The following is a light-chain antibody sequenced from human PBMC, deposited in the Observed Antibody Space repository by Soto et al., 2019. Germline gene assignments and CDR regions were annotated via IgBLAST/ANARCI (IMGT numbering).Light chain of an antibody. Sequence: IQMTQSPSTLSASIGDTVNINCRASQSVNSRLAWYQQRPGKTPRILIYKASSLEREDPSRFSGSGSGTEYTLTIRKLEPDDFATYYCQQYDGYPWTFGQGTEVEVK. CDR3: QQYDGYPWT. CDR1: QSVNSR. J-gene: IGKJ1*01. CDR2: KAS. V-gene: IGKV1-5*03.